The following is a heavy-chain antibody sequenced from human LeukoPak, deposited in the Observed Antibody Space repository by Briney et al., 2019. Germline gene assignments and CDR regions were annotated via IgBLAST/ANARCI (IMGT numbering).Heavy chain of an antibody. CDR3: AREAERIAAAGTGYWYFDL. Sequence: PSETLSLTCTVSGGSISSYYWSWIRQPAGKGLEWIGRIYTSGSTNYNPSLKSRATMSVDTSKNQFSLKLSSVTDAATAVYYCAREAERIAAAGTGYWYFDLWGRGTLVTVSS. J-gene: IGHJ2*01. CDR1: GGSISSYY. D-gene: IGHD6-13*01. V-gene: IGHV4-4*07. CDR2: IYTSGST.